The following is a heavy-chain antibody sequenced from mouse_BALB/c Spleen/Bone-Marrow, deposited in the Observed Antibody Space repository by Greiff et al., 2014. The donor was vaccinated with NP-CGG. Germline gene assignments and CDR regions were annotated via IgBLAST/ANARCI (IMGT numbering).Heavy chain of an antibody. Sequence: VQLQQAGAELVKPGASVKLSCTASGFNIKDTYMHWGKQRPEKGLEWIGRIDPANGNTKYDPKFQSKATITADTSSNTAYLQLSSLTSEDTAVYYCASYRYAWYFDVWGAGTTVTVSS. CDR2: IDPANGNT. CDR1: GFNIKDTY. V-gene: IGHV14-3*02. D-gene: IGHD2-14*01. J-gene: IGHJ1*01. CDR3: ASYRYAWYFDV.